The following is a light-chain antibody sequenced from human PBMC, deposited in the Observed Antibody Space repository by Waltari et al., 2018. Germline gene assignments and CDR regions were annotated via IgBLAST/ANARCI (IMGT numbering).Light chain of an antibody. CDR3: HVWHPHVDPGV. V-gene: IGLV3-21*04. Sequence: SYVVTQPPSVSVAPGETATITCGGDNIGTYSVHWYQQKAGQAPVLVIFYDRNRPTWITDRFSGSNSGSPTTLTSSGVEAGDEAMYYCHVWHPHVDPGVCGTGTEVTVL. CDR2: YDR. J-gene: IGLJ1*01. CDR1: NIGTYS.